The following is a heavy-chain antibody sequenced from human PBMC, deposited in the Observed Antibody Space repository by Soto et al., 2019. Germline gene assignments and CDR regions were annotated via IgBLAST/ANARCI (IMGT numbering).Heavy chain of an antibody. Sequence: QVQLQESGPGLVKPSETLSLTCTVSGGSISSYYWSWIRQPPGKGLEWIGYIYYSGSTNYNPSLXRXAXIXXDPSKNQFSLKLSSVTAADTAVYYCARRYGGTLDSWGQGTLVTVSS. CDR1: GGSISSYY. CDR2: IYYSGST. CDR3: ARRYGGTLDS. J-gene: IGHJ4*02. D-gene: IGHD4-17*01. V-gene: IGHV4-59*08.